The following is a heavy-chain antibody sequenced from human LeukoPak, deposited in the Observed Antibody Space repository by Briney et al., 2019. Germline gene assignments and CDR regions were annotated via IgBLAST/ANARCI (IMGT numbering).Heavy chain of an antibody. CDR2: ISNDGGTK. Sequence: TGGSLRLSCAASGFTFSSYAMHWVRQAPGKGLEWVAVISNDGGTKYYADSVQGRFTISRDNSRSTLYLHLHSLRTEDTSVFYCARVSTASFDGGSYYGGYQYYAMDVWGQGTSVTVSS. CDR1: GFTFSSYA. J-gene: IGHJ6*01. CDR3: ARVSTASFDGGSYYGGYQYYAMDV. V-gene: IGHV3-30-3*01. D-gene: IGHD1-26*01.